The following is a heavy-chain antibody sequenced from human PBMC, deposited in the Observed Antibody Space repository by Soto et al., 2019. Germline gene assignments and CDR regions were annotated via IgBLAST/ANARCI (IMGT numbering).Heavy chain of an antibody. J-gene: IGHJ4*02. V-gene: IGHV4-4*02. CDR1: RGSISSSNW. Sequence: QVQLQESGPGLVKPSGTLSLTCAVSRGSISSSNWWSWVRQPPGKGLEWIGEIYHSGSTNYNPSLKSRVTISLDKSKNQFSLKLSSVTAADTAVYYCVAPPPPTYYFDYWGQGTLVTVSS. CDR2: IYHSGST. D-gene: IGHD2-15*01. CDR3: VAPPPPTYYFDY.